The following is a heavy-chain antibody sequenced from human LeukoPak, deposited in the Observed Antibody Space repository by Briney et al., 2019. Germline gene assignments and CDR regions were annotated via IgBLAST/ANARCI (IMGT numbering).Heavy chain of an antibody. J-gene: IGHJ4*02. Sequence: ASVKVSCKASGYTFTSYGISWVRQAPGQGLEWMGWISAYNGNTNYAQKLQGRVTMTTDTSTSTAYMELRSLRSDDTAVYYCARAPDSSSWYRMYYFDYWGQGTLVTVSS. CDR1: GYTFTSYG. CDR2: ISAYNGNT. V-gene: IGHV1-18*01. CDR3: ARAPDSSSWYRMYYFDY. D-gene: IGHD6-13*01.